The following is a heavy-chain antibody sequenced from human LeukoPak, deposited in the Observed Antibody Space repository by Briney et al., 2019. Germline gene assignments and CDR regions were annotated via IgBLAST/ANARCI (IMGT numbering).Heavy chain of an antibody. Sequence: GGSLRLSCAASGFTFSPYSMTWVRQAPGKGLEWVSSISSGGDDIYYSDLVKGRFTISRDSAKNSLFLQMSNLGADDTAVYYCATKQWLNSWGQGTRVIVSS. CDR3: ATKQWLNS. J-gene: IGHJ4*02. CDR1: GFTFSPYS. CDR2: ISSGGDDI. D-gene: IGHD6-19*01. V-gene: IGHV3-21*01.